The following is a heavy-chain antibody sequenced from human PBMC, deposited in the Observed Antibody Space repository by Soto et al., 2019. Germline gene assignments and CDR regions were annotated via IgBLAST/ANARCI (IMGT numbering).Heavy chain of an antibody. CDR3: ASLCSTSCYGDY. CDR2: INHSGST. V-gene: IGHV4-34*01. D-gene: IGHD2-2*01. CDR1: GGSFSGYY. J-gene: IGHJ4*02. Sequence: QVQLQQWGAGLLKPSETLSLTCAVYGGSFSGYYWSWIRQPPGKGLEGIGEINHSGSTNYNPSLKSRVTISVDTSKNQFSLKLSSVTAADTAVYYCASLCSTSCYGDYWGQGTLVTVSS.